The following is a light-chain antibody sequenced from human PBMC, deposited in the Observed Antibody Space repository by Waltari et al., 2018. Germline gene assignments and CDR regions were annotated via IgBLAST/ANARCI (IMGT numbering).Light chain of an antibody. CDR3: QSGDNSGTNRVL. V-gene: IGLV3-25*03. Sequence: SYEITQPPSVSVSPGQTARTTCSGEALPKKYVAWSQQKSGQAPILVMYKDRERPSGIPARFSGSSSGTTVTLTISGVQAEDEADYYCQSGDNSGTNRVLFGGGTKLTVL. J-gene: IGLJ2*01. CDR2: KDR. CDR1: ALPKKY.